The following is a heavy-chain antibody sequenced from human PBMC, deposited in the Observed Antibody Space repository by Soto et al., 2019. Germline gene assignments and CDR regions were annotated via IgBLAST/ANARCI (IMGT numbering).Heavy chain of an antibody. J-gene: IGHJ5*02. Sequence: SETLSLTCTVSGGSISGSSYYWGWIRQPPGKGLEWIGSIYYSGSTYYNPSLKSRVTISVDTSKNQFSLKLSSVTAADTAVYYCARQYYDIFGWFDPWGQGTLVTVSS. CDR2: IYYSGST. CDR1: GGSISGSSYY. CDR3: ARQYYDIFGWFDP. V-gene: IGHV4-39*01. D-gene: IGHD3-9*01.